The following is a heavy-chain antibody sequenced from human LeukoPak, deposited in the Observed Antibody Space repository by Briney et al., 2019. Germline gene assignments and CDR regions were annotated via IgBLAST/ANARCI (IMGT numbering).Heavy chain of an antibody. V-gene: IGHV4-59*08. CDR1: GGPISYYY. J-gene: IGHJ4*02. CDR2: SHDSGES. Sequence: PSETLSLTCSVSGGPISYYYWSWIRQPPGKGLEWIGYSHDSGESNYNPSLQSRVIISRDTSKNQFSLNLMSVTAADTAVYYCAASSHSGSYRAYWGQGTPVTASS. D-gene: IGHD3-10*01. CDR3: AASSHSGSYRAY.